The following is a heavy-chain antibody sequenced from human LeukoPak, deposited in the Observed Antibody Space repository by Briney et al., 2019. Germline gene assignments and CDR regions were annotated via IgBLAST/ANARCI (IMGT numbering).Heavy chain of an antibody. CDR2: IIPIFGIA. CDR3: ARDLEGGNEG. CDR1: GGTFSSYA. Sequence: SVKVSCKASGGTFSSYAISWVRQAPGQGLEWMGRIIPIFGIANYAQKFQGRVTITADESTSTAYMELSSLRSEDTAVYYCARDLEGGNEGWGQGTLVTVSS. V-gene: IGHV1-69*13. J-gene: IGHJ4*02. D-gene: IGHD4-23*01.